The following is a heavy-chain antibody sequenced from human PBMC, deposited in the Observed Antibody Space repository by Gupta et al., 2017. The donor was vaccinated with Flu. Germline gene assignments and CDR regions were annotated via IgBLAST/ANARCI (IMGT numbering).Heavy chain of an antibody. V-gene: IGHV3-48*03. CDR3: ARSSYYYNGMDV. CDR2: ISSSGSTI. CDR1: GFSSNLYE. Sequence: EVQLVESGGGLVQPGGSLRLSCAASGFSSNLYEMNWVRQAPGKGLEWVSYISSSGSTIYYADSVEGRFTVSRDNAKNSLYLQMDSLRGEDTAVYYCARSSYYYNGMDVWGQGTTVTVSS. J-gene: IGHJ6*02.